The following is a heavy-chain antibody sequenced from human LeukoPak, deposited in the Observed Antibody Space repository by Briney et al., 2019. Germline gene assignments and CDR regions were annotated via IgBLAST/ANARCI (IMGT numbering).Heavy chain of an antibody. Sequence: GGSLRLSCVASGFTFSSYAMSWVRQAPGKGLEWVSSITYNGANSYYADSVKGRFPISRDSSKNTLYLQMNSLRAEDTDVYYCAKESVGYVPVDWGQGTLVIVSS. CDR3: AKESVGYVPVD. CDR1: GFTFSSYA. D-gene: IGHD3-10*02. V-gene: IGHV3-23*01. CDR2: ITYNGANS. J-gene: IGHJ4*02.